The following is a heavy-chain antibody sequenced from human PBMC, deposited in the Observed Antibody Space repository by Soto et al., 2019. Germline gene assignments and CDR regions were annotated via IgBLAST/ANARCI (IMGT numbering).Heavy chain of an antibody. D-gene: IGHD5-12*01. CDR1: GGSISSYY. CDR3: AREVGWLRSPNSPNYYYMDV. Sequence: SETLSLTCTVSGGSISSYYWSWIRQPPGKGLEWIGYIYYSGSTNYNPSLKSRVTISVDTSKNQFSLKLSSVTAADTAVYYCAREVGWLRSPNSPNYYYMDVWGKGTTVTVSS. J-gene: IGHJ6*03. CDR2: IYYSGST. V-gene: IGHV4-59*01.